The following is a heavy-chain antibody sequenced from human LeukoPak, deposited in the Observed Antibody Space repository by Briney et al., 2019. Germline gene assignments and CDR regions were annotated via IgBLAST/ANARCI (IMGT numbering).Heavy chain of an antibody. J-gene: IGHJ4*02. Sequence: ASVKVSCKASGYTFTGYHIHWVRQAPGQGPEWMAWINPNSGGTKYAQKFQGRVTMTRDTSISTAYMEMSRLTSDDTAVYYCARGSYSFYWGQGTLVTVSS. V-gene: IGHV1-2*02. CDR2: INPNSGGT. D-gene: IGHD2-21*01. CDR3: ARGSYSFY. CDR1: GYTFTGYH.